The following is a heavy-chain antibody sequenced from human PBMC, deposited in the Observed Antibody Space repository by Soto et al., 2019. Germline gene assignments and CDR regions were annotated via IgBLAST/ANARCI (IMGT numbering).Heavy chain of an antibody. V-gene: IGHV3-48*02. J-gene: IGHJ3*02. D-gene: IGHD2-15*01. CDR2: ISSSSSTI. Sequence: GGSLRLSCAASGFTFSSYSMNWVRQAPGKGLEWVSYISSSSSTIYYADSVKGRFTISRDNAKNSLYLQMNSLRDEDTAVYYCARDSCSGGSCYFAFDIWGQGTMVTVSS. CDR3: ARDSCSGGSCYFAFDI. CDR1: GFTFSSYS.